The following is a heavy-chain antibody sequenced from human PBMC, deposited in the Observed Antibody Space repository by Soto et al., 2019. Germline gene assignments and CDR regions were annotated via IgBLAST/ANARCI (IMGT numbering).Heavy chain of an antibody. V-gene: IGHV4-59*08. CDR1: GGSISSYY. CDR2: IYHSGST. Sequence: QVQLQESGPGLVKPSETLSLTCSVSGGSISSYYWSWIRQPPGKGLEWIGFIYHSGSTNYNPSLKSRVTLSVDTSKNQFSLKLISVTAADTAVYYCASVMVRGGTIDYWGQGTLVTVSS. D-gene: IGHD3-10*01. J-gene: IGHJ4*02. CDR3: ASVMVRGGTIDY.